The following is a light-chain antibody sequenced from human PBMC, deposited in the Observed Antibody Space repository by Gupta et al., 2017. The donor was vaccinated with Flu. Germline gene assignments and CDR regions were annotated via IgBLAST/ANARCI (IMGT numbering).Light chain of an antibody. J-gene: IGLJ2*01. CDR2: QDT. Sequence: SSEVTQPPSVSVSPGQPASMTCSGDKLGEKYVCWYPQKPGQSPVLVIDQDTKRPSGIPERFSGSNSGNTAALTISGTQAMDEADYYCQAWDSGTDVVFGGGTKLTVL. CDR3: QAWDSGTDVV. V-gene: IGLV3-1*01. CDR1: KLGEKY.